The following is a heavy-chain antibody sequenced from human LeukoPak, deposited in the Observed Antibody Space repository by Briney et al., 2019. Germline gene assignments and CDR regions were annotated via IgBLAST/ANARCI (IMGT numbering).Heavy chain of an antibody. CDR1: GYTFTSYD. D-gene: IGHD3-3*01. CDR3: ARGRGRFLEWLTARDYYYYGMDV. V-gene: IGHV1-8*01. J-gene: IGHJ6*02. Sequence: ASVKVSCKASGYTFTSYDINWVRQAPGQGLEWMGWMNPNSGNTGYAQKFQGRVTMTRNTSISTAYMELSSLRSEDTAVYYCARGRGRFLEWLTARDYYYYGMDVWGQGTTVTVSS. CDR2: MNPNSGNT.